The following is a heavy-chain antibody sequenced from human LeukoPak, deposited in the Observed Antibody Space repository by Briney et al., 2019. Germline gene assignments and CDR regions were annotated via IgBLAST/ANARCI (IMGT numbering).Heavy chain of an antibody. D-gene: IGHD2-15*01. J-gene: IGHJ5*02. CDR3: AKSQLLRQAEHCSGGTCYWPFWFDP. V-gene: IGHV4-59*12. CDR1: GGSISSYY. CDR2: IYYSGST. Sequence: PSETLSLTCTVSGGSISSYYWSWIRQPPGKGLEWIGYIYYSGSTNYNPSLKSRVTISADTSKNQFSLQLNSVTPEDTAVYYCAKSQLLRQAEHCSGGTCYWPFWFDPWGQGTLVTVSS.